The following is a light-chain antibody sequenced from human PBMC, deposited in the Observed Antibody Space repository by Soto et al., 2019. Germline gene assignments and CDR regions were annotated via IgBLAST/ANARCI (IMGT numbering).Light chain of an antibody. V-gene: IGKV3-20*01. J-gene: IGKJ2*01. CDR1: QSVSSSQ. CDR3: QQHGSSRFYT. CDR2: GAS. Sequence: EIVLTQSPDTLSLSPGERATLSCRASQSVSSSQLAWYQQKPGQAPRLLIYGASGRATGIPDRFSGSGSGTDFTLTISRLEPEDFAVYYCQQHGSSRFYTFGQGTKLEIK.